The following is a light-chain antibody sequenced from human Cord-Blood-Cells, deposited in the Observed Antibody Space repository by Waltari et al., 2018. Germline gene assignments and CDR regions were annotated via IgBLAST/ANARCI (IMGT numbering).Light chain of an antibody. CDR3: QQYGSSPT. Sequence: EIVLTQSPGTLSLSPGERATLSCRASQSVSSSYLAWYQQKPGQAPRLIIYGASSRATGIPDRFSGSGSGTDVTLTISRLEPEDFAVYYCQQYGSSPTFGQGTKLEIK. CDR2: GAS. CDR1: QSVSSSY. V-gene: IGKV3-20*01. J-gene: IGKJ2*01.